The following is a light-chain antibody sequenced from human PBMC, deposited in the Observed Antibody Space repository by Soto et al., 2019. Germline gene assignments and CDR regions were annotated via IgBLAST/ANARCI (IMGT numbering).Light chain of an antibody. Sequence: QSALTQPPSASGSPGQSVTISCTGTSSDVGGYNFVSWYQQHPGKAPKLMIYEVNKRPSGVPDRFSGSKSGNTASLTVSGLQAEDEADYYCSSYAGNNKLVFGGGTKLTVL. J-gene: IGLJ3*02. V-gene: IGLV2-8*01. CDR1: SSDVGGYNF. CDR2: EVN. CDR3: SSYAGNNKLV.